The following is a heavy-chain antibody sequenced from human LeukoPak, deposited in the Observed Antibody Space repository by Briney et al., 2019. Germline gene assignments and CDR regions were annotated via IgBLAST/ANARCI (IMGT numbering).Heavy chain of an antibody. CDR1: GGSVSSGSYY. CDR2: IYYSGST. V-gene: IGHV4-61*01. J-gene: IGHJ4*02. Sequence: SETLSLTCTVSGGSVSSGSYYWSWIRQPPGKGLEWIGYIYYSGSTNYNPSLKSRPTISIDTSKNQLSLQLRSVTAADTAVYYCARGRITIFGVMVPLDHWGQGTLVTVSS. D-gene: IGHD3-3*01. CDR3: ARGRITIFGVMVPLDH.